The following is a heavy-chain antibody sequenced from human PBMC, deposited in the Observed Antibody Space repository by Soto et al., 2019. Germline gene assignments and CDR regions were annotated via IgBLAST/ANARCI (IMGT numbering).Heavy chain of an antibody. Sequence: QVQLQESGPGLVKPSGTLSLTCAVSGGSISSRNWWRWVRQPPGKGLEWIGENYHSGSTNYNPSLKSRVTISLDKAEIQFTLRLSAVTGARRAVYYCPTDSQPWGSFGGVIVGDGDYQGMGVWSQVNTITV. CDR3: PTDSQPWGSFGGVIVGDGDYQGMGV. D-gene: IGHD3-16*02. CDR2: NYHSGST. CDR1: GGSISSRNW. J-gene: IGHJ6*02. V-gene: IGHV4-4*02.